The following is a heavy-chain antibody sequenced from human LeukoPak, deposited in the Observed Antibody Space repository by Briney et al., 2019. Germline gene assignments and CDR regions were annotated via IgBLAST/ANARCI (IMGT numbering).Heavy chain of an antibody. J-gene: IGHJ4*02. D-gene: IGHD3-10*01. CDR2: ISGSGGST. Sequence: GGSLRLSCAASGFTFNNYNMNWVRQAPGKALEWVSAISGSGGSTYYADSVKGRFTISRDNAKNSLYLQMNGLRAEDTAVYYCARGAWDYYGSGSYYFDYWGQGTLVTVSS. CDR3: ARGAWDYYGSGSYYFDY. V-gene: IGHV3-21*01. CDR1: GFTFNNYN.